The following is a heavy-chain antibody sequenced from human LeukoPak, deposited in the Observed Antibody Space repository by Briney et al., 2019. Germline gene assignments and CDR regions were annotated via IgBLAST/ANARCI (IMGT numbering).Heavy chain of an antibody. V-gene: IGHV3-30*18. CDR3: AKGGWERYSFVSYYMDV. J-gene: IGHJ6*03. CDR2: ISYDGSNK. CDR1: GFTFSSYG. D-gene: IGHD5-18*01. Sequence: GGSLRLSCAASGFTFSSYGMHWVRRAPGKGLEWVAVISYDGSNKYYADSVKGRFTISRDNSKNTLYLQMNSLRAEDTAVYYCAKGGWERYSFVSYYMDVWGKGTTVTVSS.